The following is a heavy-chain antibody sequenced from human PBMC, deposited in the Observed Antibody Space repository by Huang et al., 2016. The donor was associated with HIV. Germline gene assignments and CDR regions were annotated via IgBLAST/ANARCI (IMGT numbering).Heavy chain of an antibody. CDR1: GFIFRDYW. Sequence: EVELAESGGGSVRPGQSLRLSCVGSGFIFRDYWMHWVRQIPGKGLMWVARIERDGSSTSYADSVKGRFTIYRDNAKNTVYLQMSSLRVDDTAVYYCVRAKEKGYDFWSGYRYWGQGVQVTVSS. J-gene: IGHJ4*01. CDR3: VRAKEKGYDFWSGYRY. V-gene: IGHV3-74*02. CDR2: IERDGSST. D-gene: IGHD3-3*01.